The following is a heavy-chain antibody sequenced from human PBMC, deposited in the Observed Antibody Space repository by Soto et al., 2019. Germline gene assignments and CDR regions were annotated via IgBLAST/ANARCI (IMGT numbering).Heavy chain of an antibody. Sequence: QVQLVQSGAEVKKPGSSVKVSCKASGGTFSSYAISWVRQAPGQGLEWMGGIIPIFGTANYAQKFQGRVTITADESTSTAYMGLSSLRSEDTAVYYCARGGDCSSTSCSSPFDYWGQGTLVTVSS. D-gene: IGHD2-2*01. V-gene: IGHV1-69*01. CDR3: ARGGDCSSTSCSSPFDY. J-gene: IGHJ4*02. CDR1: GGTFSSYA. CDR2: IIPIFGTA.